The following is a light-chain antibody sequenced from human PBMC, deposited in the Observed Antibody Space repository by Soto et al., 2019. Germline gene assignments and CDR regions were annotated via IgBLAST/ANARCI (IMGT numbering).Light chain of an antibody. CDR3: QQYYSYLWT. CDR1: QTIRSN. CDR2: GAS. J-gene: IGKJ1*01. V-gene: IGKV3-15*01. Sequence: EMVLTQSPATLSVSPGERATLSCRASQTIRSNLAWYQQKPGQAPRLLMYGASIRATNIPARFSGSGSGTEFTLTISSLQSEDFATYYCQQYYSYLWTFGQGTKVEIK.